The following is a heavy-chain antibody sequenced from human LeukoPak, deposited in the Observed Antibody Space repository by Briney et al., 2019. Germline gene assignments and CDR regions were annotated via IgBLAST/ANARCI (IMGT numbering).Heavy chain of an antibody. CDR1: GGSISSYY. CDR3: ARDGSHYFDY. J-gene: IGHJ4*02. D-gene: IGHD2-2*03. Sequence: PSETLSLTCTVSGGSISSYYWSWIRQPPGKGLEWIGYIYYSGSTYYNPSLKSRVTISVDTSKNQFSLKLSSVTAADTAVYYCARDGSHYFDYWGQGTLVTVSS. CDR2: IYYSGST. V-gene: IGHV4-59*12.